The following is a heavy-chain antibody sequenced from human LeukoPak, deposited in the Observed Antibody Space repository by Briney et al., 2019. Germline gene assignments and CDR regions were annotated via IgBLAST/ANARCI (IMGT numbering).Heavy chain of an antibody. J-gene: IGHJ4*02. CDR3: ATIRRGSIYGYFDF. CDR2: LLDSWRT. V-gene: IGHV4-59*11. Sequence: SETLSLTCTVSGASMSTHYWSWLRQPPGKGLEWIGYLLDSWRTKDNPSLQSRVTLSADTSKNQFSLRLTSVTAADTAVYSCATIRRGSIYGYFDFWGQGILVTVSS. CDR1: GASMSTHY. D-gene: IGHD5-18*01.